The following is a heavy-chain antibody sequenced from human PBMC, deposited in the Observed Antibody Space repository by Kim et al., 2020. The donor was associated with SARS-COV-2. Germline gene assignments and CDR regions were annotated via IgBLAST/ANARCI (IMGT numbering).Heavy chain of an antibody. CDR1: GFTFSSYG. D-gene: IGHD6-13*01. J-gene: IGHJ6*02. CDR3: ARDGHSSSWYGFGQLYYYYYGMDV. Sequence: GGSLRLSCAASGFTFSSYGMHWVRQAPGKGLEWVAVIWYDGSNKYYADSVKGRFTISRDNSKNTLYLQMNSLRAEDTAVYYCARDGHSSSWYGFGQLYYYYYGMDVWGQGTTVTVSS. CDR2: IWYDGSNK. V-gene: IGHV3-33*01.